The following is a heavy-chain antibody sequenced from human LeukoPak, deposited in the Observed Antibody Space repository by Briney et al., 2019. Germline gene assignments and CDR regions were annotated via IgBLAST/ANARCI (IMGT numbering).Heavy chain of an antibody. CDR2: IYYSGST. J-gene: IGHJ4*02. D-gene: IGHD6-19*01. Sequence: SETLSLTCTVSGGSISSYYWSWIRQPPGKGLEWIGYIYYSGSTNYNPSLKSRVTISVDTSNNQFSLKLSSVTVADTAVYYCARADPYSSGWYYFDFWGQGTLVTVSS. CDR1: GGSISSYY. CDR3: ARADPYSSGWYYFDF. V-gene: IGHV4-59*01.